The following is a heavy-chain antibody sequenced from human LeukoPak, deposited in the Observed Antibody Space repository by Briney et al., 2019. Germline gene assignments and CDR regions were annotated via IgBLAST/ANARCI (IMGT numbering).Heavy chain of an antibody. D-gene: IGHD6-19*01. J-gene: IGHJ5*02. CDR2: ISVGGSDE. CDR3: ARDVGFNNGWPA. CDR1: GFSFRTYE. Sequence: GGSLRLSCVASGFSFRTYEMNWVRQAPGKGLEWTSYISVGGSDEDYAESVKGRFSISRDNAKNSLFLQMNSLRVEDTAVYYCARDVGFNNGWPAWGQGTLVTVSS. V-gene: IGHV3-48*03.